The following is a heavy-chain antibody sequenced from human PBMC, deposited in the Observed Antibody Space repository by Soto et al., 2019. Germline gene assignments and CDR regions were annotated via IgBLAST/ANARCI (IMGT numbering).Heavy chain of an antibody. J-gene: IGHJ5*02. V-gene: IGHV3-48*01. CDR2: ISSSSTTI. CDR1: GFTFSSYN. D-gene: IGHD3-10*01. Sequence: PGGSLRLSCAASGFTFSSYNMNWVRQAPGKGLEWVSYISSSSTTIYYADSVRGRFAISRDNAKNSLYLQMNSLGAEDTAVYYCARALVFPGWFDPWGQGTLVTVSS. CDR3: ARALVFPGWFDP.